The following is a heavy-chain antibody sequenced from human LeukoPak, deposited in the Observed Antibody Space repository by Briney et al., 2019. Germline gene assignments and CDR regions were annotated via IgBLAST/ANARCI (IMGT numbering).Heavy chain of an antibody. CDR3: AREGYYGSGSPPSLYFDY. V-gene: IGHV3-30-3*01. Sequence: PGGSLRLSCAASGFTFRNYVIHWVRQAPGKGLEWVAVTSSGLNVKLHADSVKGRFTISRDNSRSTLYLQMNSLRPEDTAIYYCAREGYYGSGSPPSLYFDYWGQGTLVTVSS. CDR1: GFTFRNYV. CDR2: TSSGLNVK. J-gene: IGHJ4*02. D-gene: IGHD3-10*01.